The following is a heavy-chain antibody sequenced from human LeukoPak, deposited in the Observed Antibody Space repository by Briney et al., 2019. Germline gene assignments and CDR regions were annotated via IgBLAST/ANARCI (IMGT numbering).Heavy chain of an antibody. J-gene: IGHJ4*02. D-gene: IGHD1-7*01. Sequence: GGSLRLSCAASGFTFSSYGMHWVRQAPGKGLEWVAYIRFDGSNNYYADSLKGRFTISRDNSKNTLYLQMNSLGVEDTAVYSCARGGVNYASDYWGQGPPVSVSS. CDR2: IRFDGSNN. CDR1: GFTFSSYG. CDR3: ARGGVNYASDY. V-gene: IGHV3-30*02.